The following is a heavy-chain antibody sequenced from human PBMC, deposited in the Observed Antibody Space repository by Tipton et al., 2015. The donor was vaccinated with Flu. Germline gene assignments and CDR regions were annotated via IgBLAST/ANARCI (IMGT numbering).Heavy chain of an antibody. J-gene: IGHJ4*02. D-gene: IGHD5-18*01. CDR1: GYSFTSYW. V-gene: IGHV5-51*01. Sequence: EAQLVQSGAEVKKPGESLKISCKGSGYSFTSYWIGWVRQMPGKGLEWMGIIYPVDSDTRYSPSFQGQVTNSAEKSISTAYLQWSTLKAWDPAMFYCARDGSFGNAYFDSWGQGTLVTVSS. CDR3: ARDGSFGNAYFDS. CDR2: IYPVDSDT.